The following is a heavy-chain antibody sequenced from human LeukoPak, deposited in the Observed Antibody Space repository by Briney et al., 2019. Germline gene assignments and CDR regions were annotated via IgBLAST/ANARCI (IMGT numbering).Heavy chain of an antibody. Sequence: PSETPSLTCTVSGGSITNYYWSWIRQPPGKGLEWIGYIYYSGTTNYNLSLKSRVTMSLDTSKNHFSLRLTSVTAADTAAYYCARLLPPVPGYSRYDRGNYFDDWGLGTLVSVSS. V-gene: IGHV4-59*12. CDR2: IYYSGTT. D-gene: IGHD5-12*01. J-gene: IGHJ4*02. CDR1: GGSITNYY. CDR3: ARLLPPVPGYSRYDRGNYFDD.